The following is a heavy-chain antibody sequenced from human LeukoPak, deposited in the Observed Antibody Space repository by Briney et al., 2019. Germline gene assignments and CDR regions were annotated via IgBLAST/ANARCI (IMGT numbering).Heavy chain of an antibody. Sequence: ASVKVSCKASGYTFTSYYMHWVRQAPGQGLEWMGIINPSGGSTSYAQKFQGRVTMTRDTSTSTVYMELSSPRSEDTAVYYCARDPAGDGYNQWYFDYWGQGTLVTVSS. CDR3: ARDPAGDGYNQWYFDY. D-gene: IGHD5-24*01. V-gene: IGHV1-46*01. CDR2: INPSGGST. J-gene: IGHJ4*02. CDR1: GYTFTSYY.